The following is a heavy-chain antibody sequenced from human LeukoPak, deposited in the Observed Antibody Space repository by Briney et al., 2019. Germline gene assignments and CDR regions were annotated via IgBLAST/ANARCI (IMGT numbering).Heavy chain of an antibody. CDR3: ARHTFDGYNLPWFDP. Sequence: PSETLSLTCTVSGGSISSYYWRWIRQPPGKGLEWIGYIYYSGSTNYNPSLKSRVTISVDTSKNQFSLKLSSVTAAATAVYYCARHTFDGYNLPWFDPWGQGTLVTVSS. V-gene: IGHV4-59*08. CDR1: GGSISSYY. CDR2: IYYSGST. D-gene: IGHD2/OR15-2a*01. J-gene: IGHJ5*02.